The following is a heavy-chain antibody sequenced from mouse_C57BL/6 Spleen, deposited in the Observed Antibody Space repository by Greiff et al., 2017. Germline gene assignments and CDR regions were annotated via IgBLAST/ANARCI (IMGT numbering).Heavy chain of an antibody. D-gene: IGHD2-1*01. V-gene: IGHV1-43*01. CDR3: ARHGATVEDNLAMDD. CDR2: INPSTGGT. J-gene: IGHJ4*01. Sequence: DVQLVESGPELVKPGASVKISCKASGYSFTGYYMHWVKQSSEKSLEWIGEINPSTGGTSYNQKFKGKATLTVDKSSSTAYMQLKSLTSEDSAVYYCARHGATVEDNLAMDDWGTGTSVTVSS. CDR1: GYSFTGYY.